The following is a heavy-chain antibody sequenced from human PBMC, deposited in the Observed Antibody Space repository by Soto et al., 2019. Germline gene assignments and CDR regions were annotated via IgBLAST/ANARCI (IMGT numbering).Heavy chain of an antibody. J-gene: IGHJ3*02. V-gene: IGHV4-34*01. CDR2: INHSGST. CDR1: GGSFSGYY. D-gene: IGHD3-10*01. CDR3: ARHTLYGSGSYNAFDI. Sequence: SETLSLTCAVYGGSFSGYYWSWIRQPPGKGLEWIGEINHSGSTNYNPSLKSRVTISVDTSKNQFSLKLSSVTAADTAVYYCARHTLYGSGSYNAFDIWGQGTMVTVSS.